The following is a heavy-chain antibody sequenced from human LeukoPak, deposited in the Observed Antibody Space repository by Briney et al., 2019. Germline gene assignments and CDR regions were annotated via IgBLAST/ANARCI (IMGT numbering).Heavy chain of an antibody. CDR2: INHSGST. D-gene: IGHD3-3*01. CDR1: GGSFSGYY. V-gene: IGHV4-34*01. J-gene: IGHJ4*02. Sequence: PSASLSLTCAVYGGSFSGYYWSWIRQPPGKWLEWHGEINHSGSTNYNPSFKSRVTISVDTSKDQFSLKLISVTAADTAVYYCAREGGRLLYEPTYYFDYWGQGTLVTVSS. CDR3: AREGGRLLYEPTYYFDY.